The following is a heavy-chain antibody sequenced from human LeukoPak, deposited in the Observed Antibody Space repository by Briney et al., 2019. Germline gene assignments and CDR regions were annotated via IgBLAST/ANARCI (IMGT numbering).Heavy chain of an antibody. V-gene: IGHV4-59*01. Sequence: SETLSLTCTVSGGSISSYYWSWIRQSPGKGLECIGYIHYTGSTNYNPSLKSRFTISVETSKNQLSLKLKSVTAADTAVYYCARGGYYGSGNDFRFDPWGQGTLVTVSS. CDR3: ARGGYYGSGNDFRFDP. CDR2: IHYTGST. J-gene: IGHJ5*02. CDR1: GGSISSYY. D-gene: IGHD3-10*01.